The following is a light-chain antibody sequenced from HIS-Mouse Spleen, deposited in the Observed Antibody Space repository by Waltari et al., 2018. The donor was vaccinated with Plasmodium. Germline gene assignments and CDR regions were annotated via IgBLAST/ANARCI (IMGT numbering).Light chain of an antibody. CDR3: QQYNNWPPWT. CDR2: GAS. J-gene: IGKJ1*01. CDR1: QSVSSN. V-gene: IGKV3-15*01. Sequence: EIVMTQSPATLSVSPGERATLSCRASQSVSSNLAWYQQKPGQAPRLLIYGASTSATGIPARFSCSASGTEFTLTISSMQSEDCAVYYCQQYNNWPPWTFGQGTKVEIK.